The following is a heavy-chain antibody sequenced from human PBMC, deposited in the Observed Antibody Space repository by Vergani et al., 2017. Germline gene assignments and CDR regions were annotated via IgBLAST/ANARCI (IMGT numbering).Heavy chain of an antibody. CDR1: GFTFSSYG. V-gene: IGHV3-30*18. Sequence: QVQLVESGGGVVQPGRSLRLSCAASGFTFSSYGMHWVRQAPGKGLEWVAVISYDGSNKYYADSVKGRFTISRDNSKNTLYLQMNSLRAEDTAVYYCAKERGSYCNDYWGQGTLVTVSS. CDR3: AKERGSYCNDY. CDR2: ISYDGSNK. D-gene: IGHD1-26*01. J-gene: IGHJ4*02.